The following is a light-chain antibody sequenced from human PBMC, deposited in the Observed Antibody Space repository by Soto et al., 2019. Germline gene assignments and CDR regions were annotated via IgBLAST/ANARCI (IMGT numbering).Light chain of an antibody. CDR2: DAS. J-gene: IGKJ5*01. Sequence: DIQMTQSPSSLSASVGDRVTITCQASQDITNYLNWYQQKPGSAPRLLLYDASSLKTGVPSRFSGSGSGTDFTLTISSLQPEDVATYYCQHYDHLPITFGQGTRLEIK. V-gene: IGKV1-33*01. CDR1: QDITNY. CDR3: QHYDHLPIT.